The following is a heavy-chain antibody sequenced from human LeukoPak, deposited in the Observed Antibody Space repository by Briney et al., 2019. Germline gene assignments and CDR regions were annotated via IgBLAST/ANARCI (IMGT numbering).Heavy chain of an antibody. CDR2: IYYSGST. D-gene: IGHD3-22*01. CDR3: AKRDDSGGNLVDL. CDR1: GGSIRSGSHY. J-gene: IGHJ4*02. Sequence: PSETLSLTCTVSGGSIRSGSHYWAWIRQPPGKGLEWIGSIYYSGSTYYNPSLENRLTISIDTSKNHFSLKLSSLSAADTSVYYCAKRDDSGGNLVDLWGQGTLVTVS. V-gene: IGHV4-39*02.